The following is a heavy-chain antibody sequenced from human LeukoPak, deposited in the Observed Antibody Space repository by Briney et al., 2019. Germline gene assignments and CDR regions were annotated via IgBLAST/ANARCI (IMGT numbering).Heavy chain of an antibody. CDR1: GFTFSSYG. V-gene: IGHV3-30*03. CDR2: ISYDGSNK. CDR3: ATASGTYTSTY. D-gene: IGHD1-26*01. Sequence: PGGSLRLSCAASGFTFSSYGMHWVRQAPGKGLEWVAVISYDGSNKYYGDSVKGRFTISRDNSKNTLYLQLNSLRAEDTAVYYCATASGTYTSTYWGQGTLVTVSS. J-gene: IGHJ4*02.